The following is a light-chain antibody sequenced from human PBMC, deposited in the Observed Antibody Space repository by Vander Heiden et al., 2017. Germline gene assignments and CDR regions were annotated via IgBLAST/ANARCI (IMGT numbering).Light chain of an antibody. J-gene: IGLJ2*01. Sequence: SYVLTQPPSVSVSPGQTASITCSGDKLGDKYACWYQQKPGQSPVLVIYQDSKRPSGIPERFSGSNSGNTATLTISGTQAMDEAYYYCQAWDSSTAVFGGGTKLTVL. CDR1: KLGDKY. V-gene: IGLV3-1*01. CDR2: QDS. CDR3: QAWDSSTAV.